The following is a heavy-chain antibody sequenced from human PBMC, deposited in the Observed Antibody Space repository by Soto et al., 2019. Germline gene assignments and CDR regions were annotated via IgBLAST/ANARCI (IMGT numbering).Heavy chain of an antibody. J-gene: IGHJ5*02. D-gene: IGHD3-22*01. V-gene: IGHV4-61*01. CDR2: IYSSGSP. CDR1: GGSISSSSYY. CDR3: AREYYYDSSGIGFDP. Sequence: SETLSLTCTVSGGSISSSSYYWSWIRQPPGKGLEWIGYIYSSGSPHHNPSLKSRVIISEDRSKNQIYLKLNSVTAADTAVYYCAREYYYDSSGIGFDPWGPGTLVTVS.